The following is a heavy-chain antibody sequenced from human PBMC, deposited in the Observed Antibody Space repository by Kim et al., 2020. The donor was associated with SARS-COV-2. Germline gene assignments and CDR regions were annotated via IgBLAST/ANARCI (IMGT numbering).Heavy chain of an antibody. D-gene: IGHD6-19*01. V-gene: IGHV1-69*13. Sequence: SVKVSCKASGGTFSSYAISWVRQAPGQGLEWMGGIIPIFGTANYAQKFQGRVTITADESTSTAYMELSSLRSEDTAVYYCARPIIAVAGNDAFDIWGQGTMVTVSS. CDR2: IIPIFGTA. CDR3: ARPIIAVAGNDAFDI. CDR1: GGTFSSYA. J-gene: IGHJ3*02.